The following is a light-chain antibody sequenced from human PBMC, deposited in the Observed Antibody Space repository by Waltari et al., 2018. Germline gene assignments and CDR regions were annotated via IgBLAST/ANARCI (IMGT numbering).Light chain of an antibody. Sequence: QSVLTQPTSVSGAPGQRVTISCTGSGSNIGAGYAVHWYQQFPRAAPRLLIYGSTTRPLGVPDRFFGSTSGTSASLAIIGLQAEDEADYYCQSYDTSLSVVFGGGTKVTVL. CDR2: GST. J-gene: IGLJ3*02. V-gene: IGLV1-40*01. CDR1: GSNIGAGYA. CDR3: QSYDTSLSVV.